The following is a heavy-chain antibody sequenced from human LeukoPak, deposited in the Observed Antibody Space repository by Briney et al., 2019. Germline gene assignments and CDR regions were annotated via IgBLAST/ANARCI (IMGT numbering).Heavy chain of an antibody. CDR2: IYYSGST. J-gene: IGHJ6*02. CDR1: GGSISSSSYY. V-gene: IGHV4-39*01. D-gene: IGHD2-2*02. CDR3: ARQDGYCSSTSCYSISYYYYGMDV. Sequence: PSETLSLTCTVSGGSISSSSYYWGWIRQPPGKGLEWIGSIYYSGSTYYNPSLKSRVTISVDTSKNQFSLKLSSVTAADTAAYYCARQDGYCSSTSCYSISYYYYGMDVWGQGTTVTVSS.